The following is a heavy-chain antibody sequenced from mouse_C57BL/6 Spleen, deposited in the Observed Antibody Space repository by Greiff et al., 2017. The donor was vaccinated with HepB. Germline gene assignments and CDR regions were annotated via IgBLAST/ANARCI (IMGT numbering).Heavy chain of an antibody. Sequence: VKLMESGPELVKPGASVKISCKASGYAFSSSWMNWVKQRPGKGLEWIGRIYPGDGDTNYNGKFKGKATLTADKSSSTAYMQLSSLTSEDSAVYFCAREGLYYYGSSFDYWGQGTTLTVSS. CDR2: IYPGDGDT. CDR1: GYAFSSSW. J-gene: IGHJ2*01. D-gene: IGHD1-1*01. V-gene: IGHV1-82*01. CDR3: AREGLYYYGSSFDY.